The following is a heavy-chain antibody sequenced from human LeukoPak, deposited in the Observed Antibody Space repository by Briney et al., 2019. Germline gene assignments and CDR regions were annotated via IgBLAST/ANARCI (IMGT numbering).Heavy chain of an antibody. CDR3: VDSSSSGSY. J-gene: IGHJ4*02. Sequence: PGGSLRLSCAASGFTFSSYEMNWVRQAPGKGLEWVSYISSSGSTIYYADSVKGRFTISRDNSKNTLYLQMNSLRAEDTAVYYCVDSSSSGSYSGQGTLVTGYS. D-gene: IGHD6-6*01. CDR1: GFTFSSYE. V-gene: IGHV3-48*03. CDR2: ISSSGSTI.